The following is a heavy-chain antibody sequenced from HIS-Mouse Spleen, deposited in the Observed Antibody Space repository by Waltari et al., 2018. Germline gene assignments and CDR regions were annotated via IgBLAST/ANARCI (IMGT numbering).Heavy chain of an antibody. J-gene: IGHJ4*02. CDR1: GFTFSSYS. V-gene: IGHV3-21*01. Sequence: EVQLVESGGGLVKPGGSLRLSCAASGFTFSSYSMNWVRQAPGKGLEWVSSISSSSSYIYYADSVKGRFTISRDNAKNSLYLQMNSLRAEDTAVYYCARERNEYSGYDLFDYWGQGTLVTVSS. CDR3: ARERNEYSGYDLFDY. CDR2: ISSSSSYI. D-gene: IGHD5-12*01.